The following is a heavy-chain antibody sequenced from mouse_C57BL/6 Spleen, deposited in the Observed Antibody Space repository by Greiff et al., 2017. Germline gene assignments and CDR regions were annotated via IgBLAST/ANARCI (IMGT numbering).Heavy chain of an antibody. CDR1: GYTFTSYW. CDR2: IDPSDSET. J-gene: IGHJ1*03. Sequence: QVQLKESGAELVRPGSSVKLSCKASGYTFTSYWMHWVKQRPIQGLEWIGNIDPSDSETHYNQKFKDKATLTVDKSSSTAYMQLSSLTSEDSAVYYCARPITTVVATDWYFDVWGTGTTVTVSS. CDR3: ARPITTVVATDWYFDV. V-gene: IGHV1-52*01. D-gene: IGHD1-1*01.